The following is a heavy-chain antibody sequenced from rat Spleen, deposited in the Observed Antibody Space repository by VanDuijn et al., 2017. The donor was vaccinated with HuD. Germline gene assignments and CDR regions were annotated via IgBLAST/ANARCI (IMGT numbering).Heavy chain of an antibody. CDR1: GFTFSNYD. CDR3: ARLALLTTAPYYFDY. D-gene: IGHD1-11*01. Sequence: EVQLVESGGGLVQPGRSLKLSCAASGFTFSNYDMAWVRQAPTKGLEWVASISPSGGSTYYRDSVKGRFTISRDNAKSTLYLQMDSLRSEDTASYYCARLALLTTAPYYFDYWGQGVMVTVSS. CDR2: ISPSGGST. J-gene: IGHJ2*01. V-gene: IGHV5S23*01.